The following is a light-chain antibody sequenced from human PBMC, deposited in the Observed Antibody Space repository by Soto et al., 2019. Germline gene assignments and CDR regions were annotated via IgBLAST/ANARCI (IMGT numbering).Light chain of an antibody. V-gene: IGLV2-14*01. J-gene: IGLJ1*01. CDR1: SSDVGGYNY. CDR3: SSYTSSTAYV. CDR2: EVS. Sequence: QSVLTQPASVSGSPGQSITISCTGTSSDVGGYNYVSWYQLHPGKAPKLMVYEVSNRPSGVSNRFSGSKSGNTASLTISGLQAEDEADYYCSSYTSSTAYVFGTGTKPTVL.